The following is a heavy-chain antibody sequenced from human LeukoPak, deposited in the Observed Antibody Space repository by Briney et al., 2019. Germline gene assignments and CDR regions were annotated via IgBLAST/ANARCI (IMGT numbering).Heavy chain of an antibody. V-gene: IGHV4-4*02. CDR2: IYHSGST. D-gene: IGHD3-10*01. Sequence: SETLSLTCAVSGGSIGSSNWWSWVRQPPGKGLEWIGEIYHSGSTNYNPSLKSRVTISVDKSKNQFSLKLSSVTAADTAVYHCARFSGVRGVIPYFDYWGQGTLVTVSS. CDR3: ARFSGVRGVIPYFDY. CDR1: GGSIGSSNW. J-gene: IGHJ4*02.